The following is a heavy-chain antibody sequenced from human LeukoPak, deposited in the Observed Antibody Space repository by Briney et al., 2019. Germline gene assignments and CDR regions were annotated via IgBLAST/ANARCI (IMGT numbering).Heavy chain of an antibody. Sequence: PGGSLRLSCAAFGFTFSSYAMSWVRQAPGKGLEWVSAISGSGGSTYYADSVKGRFTISRDNSKNTLYLQMNSLRAEDTAVYYCAKEYYYDSSGYCDYWGQGTLVTVSS. CDR1: GFTFSSYA. V-gene: IGHV3-23*01. CDR2: ISGSGGST. D-gene: IGHD3-22*01. J-gene: IGHJ4*02. CDR3: AKEYYYDSSGYCDY.